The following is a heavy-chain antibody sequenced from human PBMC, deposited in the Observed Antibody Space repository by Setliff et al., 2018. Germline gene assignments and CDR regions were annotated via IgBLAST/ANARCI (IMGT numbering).Heavy chain of an antibody. D-gene: IGHD2-15*01. Sequence: PGGSLRLSCAASGFPFSDYSMNWVRQAPGKGLEWISHLRSAGPTVHYADSVKGRFTISRDNAKNSLYLQMNSLRAEDTAVYYCARTCSGSGCYAGLESWGQGTPVTVSS. CDR3: ARTCSGSGCYAGLES. J-gene: IGHJ4*02. V-gene: IGHV3-48*04. CDR1: GFPFSDYS. CDR2: LRSAGPTV.